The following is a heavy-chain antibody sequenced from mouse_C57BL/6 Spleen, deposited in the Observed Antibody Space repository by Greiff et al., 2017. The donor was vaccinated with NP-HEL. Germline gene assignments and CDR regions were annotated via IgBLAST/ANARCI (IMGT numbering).Heavy chain of an antibody. V-gene: IGHV1-52*01. J-gene: IGHJ4*01. CDR1: GYTFTSYW. CDR2: IDPSDSET. CDR3: ARFPYYYGGSSGAMDY. Sequence: QVQLQQPGAELVRPGSSVKLSCKASGYTFTSYWMHWVKQRPIQGLEWIGNIDPSDSETHYYQKFKDKATLTVDKSSSTAYLQLSSLTSEDSAVYYCARFPYYYGGSSGAMDYWGQGTSVTVSS. D-gene: IGHD1-1*01.